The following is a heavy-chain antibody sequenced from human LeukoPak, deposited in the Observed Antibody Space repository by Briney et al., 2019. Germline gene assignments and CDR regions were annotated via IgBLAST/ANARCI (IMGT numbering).Heavy chain of an antibody. D-gene: IGHD5-12*01. CDR3: ARDQATAWYFDL. Sequence: ASVKVSCKASGGTFSSYAISWVRQAPGQGLEWMGGIIPIFGTANYAQKFQGRVTITADESTSTAYMELSSLRSEDTAVYYCARDQATAWYFDLWGRGTLVTVSS. CDR2: IIPIFGTA. CDR1: GGTFSSYA. J-gene: IGHJ2*01. V-gene: IGHV1-69*13.